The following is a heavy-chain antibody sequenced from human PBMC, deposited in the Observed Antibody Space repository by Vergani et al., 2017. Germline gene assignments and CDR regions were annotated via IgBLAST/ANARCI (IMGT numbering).Heavy chain of an antibody. Sequence: EVQLLESGGGLVQPGGSLRLSCAASGFTFSSYAMHWVRQAPGKGLEYVSAISSNGGSTYYANSVKDRFTISRDNSKNTLYLQMGSLRAEDMAVYYCARDGGSGGNDYWGQGTLVTVSS. CDR1: GFTFSSYA. D-gene: IGHD2-15*01. J-gene: IGHJ4*02. CDR3: ARDGGSGGNDY. V-gene: IGHV3-64*01. CDR2: ISSNGGST.